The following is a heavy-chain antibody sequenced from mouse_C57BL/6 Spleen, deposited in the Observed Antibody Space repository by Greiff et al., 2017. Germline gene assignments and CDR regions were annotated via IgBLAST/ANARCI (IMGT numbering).Heavy chain of an antibody. V-gene: IGHV5-6*02. CDR2: ISSGGSYT. CDR1: GFTFSSYG. Sequence: EVKLQESGGDLVKPGGSLKLSCAASGFTFSSYGMSWVRQTPDKRLEWVATISSGGSYTYYPDSVKGRFTISRDNAKNTLYLQMSSLKSEDTAMYYCARRDAYDYDDYAMDYWGQGTSVTVSS. CDR3: ARRDAYDYDDYAMDY. J-gene: IGHJ4*01. D-gene: IGHD2-4*01.